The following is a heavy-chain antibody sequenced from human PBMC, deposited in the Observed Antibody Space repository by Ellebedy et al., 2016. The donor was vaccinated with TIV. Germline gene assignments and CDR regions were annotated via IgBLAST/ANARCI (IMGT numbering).Heavy chain of an antibody. V-gene: IGHV4-34*01. CDR1: VGSFSCYY. Sequence: SETLSLXXAVYVGSFSCYYWSWIRQPPGKGLEWIGEINHSGSTNYNPSLKSRVTISVDTSKNQFSLKLSSVTAADTAVYYCARVTDFYYYGMDVWGQGTTVTVSS. CDR3: ARVTDFYYYGMDV. J-gene: IGHJ6*02. CDR2: INHSGST.